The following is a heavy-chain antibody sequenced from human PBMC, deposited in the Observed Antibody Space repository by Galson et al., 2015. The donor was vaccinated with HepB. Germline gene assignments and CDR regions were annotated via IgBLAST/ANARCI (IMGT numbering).Heavy chain of an antibody. Sequence: SLRLSCAASGFNFKNSVINWVRQAPGEGLEWVALITIDGHRTYYTDSVKGRLAFSRDNSKNTLHLQMNSLRLEDTALYYCAAVGGMAVSPLEHWGQGTLVIVAS. D-gene: IGHD3-10*01. J-gene: IGHJ1*01. CDR3: AAVGGMAVSPLEH. V-gene: IGHV3-30*03. CDR2: ITIDGHRT. CDR1: GFNFKNSV.